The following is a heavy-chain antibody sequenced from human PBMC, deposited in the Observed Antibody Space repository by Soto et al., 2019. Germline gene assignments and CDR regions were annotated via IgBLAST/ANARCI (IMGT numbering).Heavy chain of an antibody. Sequence: EVQLVESGGGLVKPGGSLRLSCAASGFTFSSYSMNWVRQAPGKGLEWVSSISSSSSYIYYADSVKGRFTISRDNAKNSLYLQMNSLRAEDTAVYYCARDYGQQLPRGDAFDIWGQGTMVTVSS. CDR3: ARDYGQQLPRGDAFDI. CDR1: GFTFSSYS. CDR2: ISSSSSYI. J-gene: IGHJ3*02. D-gene: IGHD6-13*01. V-gene: IGHV3-21*01.